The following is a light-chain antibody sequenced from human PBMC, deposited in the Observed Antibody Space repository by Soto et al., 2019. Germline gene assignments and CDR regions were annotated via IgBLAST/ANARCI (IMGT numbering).Light chain of an antibody. V-gene: IGLV2-14*01. Sequence: QSALTQPASVSGSPGQSITISCTGTSSDVGGYNYVSWYQQHPGKAPKLMIYEVSNRPSGVSNRFSGSKSGNTASLTISGLQAEDEGDYYCSSYTSSRTPVFGGGTQLTVL. CDR2: EVS. CDR1: SSDVGGYNY. J-gene: IGLJ2*01. CDR3: SSYTSSRTPV.